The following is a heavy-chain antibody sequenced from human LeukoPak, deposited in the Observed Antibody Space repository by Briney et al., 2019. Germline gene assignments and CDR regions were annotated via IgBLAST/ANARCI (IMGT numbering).Heavy chain of an antibody. CDR1: GGSFSGYY. Sequence: PSETLSLTCAVYGGSFSGYYWNWIRQPPGKGLEWIGEINHSGSTNYNPSLKSRVTISVDTSKNQFSLKLSSVTAADTAVYYCARRPKYYYGSGSYYKSTGDIDYWGQGTLVTVSS. CDR3: ARRPKYYYGSGSYYKSTGDIDY. V-gene: IGHV4-34*01. CDR2: INHSGST. J-gene: IGHJ4*02. D-gene: IGHD3-10*01.